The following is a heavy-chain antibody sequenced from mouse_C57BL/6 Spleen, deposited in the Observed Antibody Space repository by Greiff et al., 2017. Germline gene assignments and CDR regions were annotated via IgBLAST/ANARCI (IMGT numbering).Heavy chain of an antibody. CDR2: IYPGSGNT. Sequence: QVQLQQSGAELVRPGASVKLSCKASGYTFTDSYINWVKQRPGQGLEWIARIYPGSGNTYYNEKFKGKATLTAEKSSSTAYMQLSSLASEDSAVYFCARSRDYEGYFDVWGTGTTVTVSS. V-gene: IGHV1-76*01. J-gene: IGHJ1*03. CDR3: ARSRDYEGYFDV. D-gene: IGHD2-4*01. CDR1: GYTFTDSY.